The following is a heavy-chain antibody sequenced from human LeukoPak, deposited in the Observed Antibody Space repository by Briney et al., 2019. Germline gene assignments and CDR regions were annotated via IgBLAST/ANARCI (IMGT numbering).Heavy chain of an antibody. CDR1: GFTFSSYG. Sequence: GGSLRLSCAASGFTFSSYGMHWVRQAPGKGLEWVAFIRYDGSNKYYADSVKGRFTISRDNSKNTLYLQMNSLRAEDTAVYYCAKAGTYMVRGVIMDYWGQGTLVTVSS. V-gene: IGHV3-30*02. D-gene: IGHD3-10*01. J-gene: IGHJ4*02. CDR3: AKAGTYMVRGVIMDY. CDR2: IRYDGSNK.